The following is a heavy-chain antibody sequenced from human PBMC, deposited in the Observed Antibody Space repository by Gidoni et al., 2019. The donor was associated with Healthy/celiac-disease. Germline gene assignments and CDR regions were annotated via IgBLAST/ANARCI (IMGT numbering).Heavy chain of an antibody. J-gene: IGHJ4*02. CDR3: ARMYYYDSSGYYDGGDYFDY. CDR2: IYYSGST. D-gene: IGHD3-22*01. CDR1: GASVSSGSYY. Sequence: QLQESGPGLVKPSETLSPTCTVSGASVSSGSYYWSWIRQPPGKGLECIGYIYYSGSTNYNPSLKSRVTITVDTSKTQFSLKLSSVTAADTAVYDCARMYYYDSSGYYDGGDYFDYWGQGTLVTVSS. V-gene: IGHV4-61*01.